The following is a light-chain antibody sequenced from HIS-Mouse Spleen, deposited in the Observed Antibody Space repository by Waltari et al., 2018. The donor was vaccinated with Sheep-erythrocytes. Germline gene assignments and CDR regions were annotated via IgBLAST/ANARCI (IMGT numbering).Light chain of an antibody. V-gene: IGLV2-23*01. CDR2: ECS. CDR3: CSYAGSSTWV. CDR1: SSAVGIYNL. J-gene: IGLJ3*02. Sequence: QSALTQPASVSGSPGQSITISCTGTSSAVGIYNLVSWYQHHPGKAPKLMSYECSKRPSGVSNRFSGSKSGNTASLTISGLQAEDEADYYCCSYAGSSTWVFGGGTKLTVL.